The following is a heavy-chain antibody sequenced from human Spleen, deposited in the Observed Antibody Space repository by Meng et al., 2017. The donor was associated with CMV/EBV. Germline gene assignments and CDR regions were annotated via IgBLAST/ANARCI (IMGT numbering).Heavy chain of an antibody. CDR2: VNPHSGGT. V-gene: IGHV1-2*02. CDR3: ARSTRGYDPDFDH. CDR1: GFTFTDYY. J-gene: IGHJ4*02. D-gene: IGHD5-12*01. Sequence: CKTSGFTFTDYYLHWLRQAPGQGIEWMGWVNPHSGGTNYAQRFQGRLTVARDAPINTAYMELNKLTYEDAAFYFCARSTRGYDPDFDHWGQGTLVTVSS.